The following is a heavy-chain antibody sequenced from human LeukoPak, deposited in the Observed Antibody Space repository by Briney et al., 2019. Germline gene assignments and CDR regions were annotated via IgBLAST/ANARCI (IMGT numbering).Heavy chain of an antibody. J-gene: IGHJ4*02. Sequence: GGSLRLSCAASKFLFSHFGMHWIRQAPGKGLEWVAVIWSDGSNRYYADSVKGRLTVSRDNSQNMVYLQMNDPRPEDTAVYYCAKDAQRGFDYSNSLEKWGQGTLVTVSS. V-gene: IGHV3-33*03. D-gene: IGHD4-11*01. CDR1: KFLFSHFG. CDR3: AKDAQRGFDYSNSLEK. CDR2: IWSDGSNR.